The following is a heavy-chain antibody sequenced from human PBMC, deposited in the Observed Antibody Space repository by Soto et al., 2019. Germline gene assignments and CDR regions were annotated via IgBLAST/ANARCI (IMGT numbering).Heavy chain of an antibody. CDR2: ISAYNGNT. CDR1: GYTFTSYG. D-gene: IGHD5-12*01. CDR3: ARDHSTSWLSWFDP. Sequence: ASVKVSCKASGYTFTSYGISWVRQAPGQGLEWMGWISAYNGNTNYAQKLQGRVTMTTDTSTSTAYMELRSLRSDDTAVYYCARDHSTSWLSWFDPWGQGTPVTVSS. V-gene: IGHV1-18*01. J-gene: IGHJ5*02.